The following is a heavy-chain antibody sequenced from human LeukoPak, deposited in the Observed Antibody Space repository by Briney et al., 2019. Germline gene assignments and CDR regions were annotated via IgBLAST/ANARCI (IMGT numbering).Heavy chain of an antibody. V-gene: IGHV4-34*12. CDR2: IIHSGST. CDR3: APRGYYGSGRPVRAFDI. J-gene: IGHJ3*02. D-gene: IGHD3-10*01. CDR1: GGSFSDYF. Sequence: PSETLSLTCAVYGGSFSDYFWNWIRQPPGKGLEWIGEIIHSGSTNYNPSLKSRVTISVDTSKNQFSLKLNSVTAADTAVYYCAPRGYYGSGRPVRAFDIWGQGTMVTVSS.